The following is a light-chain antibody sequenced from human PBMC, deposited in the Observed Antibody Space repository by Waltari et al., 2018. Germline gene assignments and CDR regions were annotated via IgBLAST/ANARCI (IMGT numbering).Light chain of an antibody. Sequence: DIQMTQSPSSLSASVGDRVTITCRASQSISSYLNWYQQKPGKAPKLLIYAASSLQSRVPSRFSGSGSGTDFTLTISSLQPEDFATYYCQQSYSTQITFGQGTRLEIK. CDR3: QQSYSTQIT. CDR2: AAS. V-gene: IGKV1-39*01. J-gene: IGKJ5*01. CDR1: QSISSY.